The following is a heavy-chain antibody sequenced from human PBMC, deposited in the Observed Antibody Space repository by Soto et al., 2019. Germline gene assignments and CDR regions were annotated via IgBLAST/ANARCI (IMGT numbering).Heavy chain of an antibody. V-gene: IGHV1-46*01. CDR1: GYPFTTYH. Sequence: SVKVSCKASGYPFTTYHLHWVRQAPGQGLEWMGIVYVTGTGTRSAQKFQGRLTMTRDRSTSTVYMELSSLRSEDTAVHYCARPEGYGSGSYYFDSWGQGTLVTVSS. CDR2: VYVTGTGT. J-gene: IGHJ4*02. D-gene: IGHD3-10*01. CDR3: ARPEGYGSGSYYFDS.